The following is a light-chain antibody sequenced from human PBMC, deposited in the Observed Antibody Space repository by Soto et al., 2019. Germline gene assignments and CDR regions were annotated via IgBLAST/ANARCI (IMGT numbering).Light chain of an antibody. CDR1: SSDVGGYNY. CDR2: DVI. V-gene: IGLV2-14*01. J-gene: IGLJ1*01. CDR3: SSYTSSSTSV. Sequence: QSALTQPASVSGSPGQSITISCTGTSSDVGGYNYVSWYQQHPGKAPKLIIYDVINRPSGVSNRFSGSKSGNTASLTIFGLQAEDEADYYCSSYTSSSTSVFGTGTKLTVL.